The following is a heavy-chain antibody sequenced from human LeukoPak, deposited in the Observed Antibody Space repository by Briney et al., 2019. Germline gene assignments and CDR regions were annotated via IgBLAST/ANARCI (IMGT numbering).Heavy chain of an antibody. CDR3: ARGDRDLYCSSTSCYPVL. CDR1: GFTFSRYW. CDR2: IVSDGSST. D-gene: IGHD2-2*01. Sequence: GGSLRLSCAASGFTFSRYWMQWVRQAPGRGLVWVSHIVSDGSSTTYADSVKGRFTTSRDNAKNTLYLQMNSLRAEDTAVYYCARGDRDLYCSSTSCYPVLGGQGTLVTVSS. J-gene: IGHJ4*02. V-gene: IGHV3-74*03.